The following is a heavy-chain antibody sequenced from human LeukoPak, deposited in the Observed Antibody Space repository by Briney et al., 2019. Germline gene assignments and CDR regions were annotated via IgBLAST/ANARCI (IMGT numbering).Heavy chain of an antibody. Sequence: SETLSLTCTVSGGSISTRNYYWGWIRQPPGKGLEWIVSIRYSGSTYYNPSLKSRVTISVDTSKNQFSLKLSSVTAADTAVYYCARHRWRDYYYYYYMDVWGKGTTVTVSS. V-gene: IGHV4-39*01. CDR2: IRYSGST. J-gene: IGHJ6*03. CDR3: ARHRWRDYYYYYYMDV. CDR1: GGSISTRNYY. D-gene: IGHD3-3*01.